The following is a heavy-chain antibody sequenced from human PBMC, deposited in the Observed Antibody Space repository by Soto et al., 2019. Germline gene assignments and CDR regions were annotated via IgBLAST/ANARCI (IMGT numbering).Heavy chain of an antibody. CDR3: AREGDGQD. J-gene: IGHJ4*02. Sequence: GGSLRLSCAASGFTFSSYTMNWVRQAPGKGLEWVSSISSSSTYIYYANSVKGRFTISRDNAKNSLYLQMNSLGAEDTAVYYCAREGDGQDWGQGTLVTVSS. CDR2: ISSSSTYI. V-gene: IGHV3-21*01. D-gene: IGHD3-16*01. CDR1: GFTFSSYT.